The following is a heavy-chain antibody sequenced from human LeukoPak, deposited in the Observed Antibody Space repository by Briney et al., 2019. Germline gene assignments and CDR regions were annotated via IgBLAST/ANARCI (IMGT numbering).Heavy chain of an antibody. D-gene: IGHD3-10*01. CDR3: AQDRGTWGSEYFQH. J-gene: IGHJ1*01. CDR1: GFTFSSYA. CDR2: ISYDGSNK. Sequence: GGSLRLSCAASGFTFSSYAMSWVRQAPGKGLEWVALISYDGSNKFYAGSVKGRFTISRDNSKNTLYLQMNSLRTEDTAVYYCAQDRGTWGSEYFQHWGRGTLVTVSS. V-gene: IGHV3-30*18.